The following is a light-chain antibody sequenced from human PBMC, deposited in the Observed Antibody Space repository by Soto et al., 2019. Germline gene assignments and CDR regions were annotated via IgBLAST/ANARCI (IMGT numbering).Light chain of an antibody. CDR2: DAS. CDR3: QQRTNWPPSLT. V-gene: IGKV3-11*01. J-gene: IGKJ4*01. CDR1: QSVRNY. Sequence: EIVLTQSPATLSLSPGERATLSCRASQSVRNYLAWYQQKPGRAPRLLISDASNRATGIPARFSAGGSGTDFTLTISSLEPEDFAVYYCQQRTNWPPSLTFVGGTKVEIK.